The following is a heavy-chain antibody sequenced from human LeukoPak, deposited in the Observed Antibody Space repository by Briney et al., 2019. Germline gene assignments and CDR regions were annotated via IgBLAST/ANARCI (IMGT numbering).Heavy chain of an antibody. J-gene: IGHJ4*02. D-gene: IGHD6-13*01. CDR3: ARGLYSSTTYYFDY. CDR2: IKKDGSEK. CDR1: GFTSSSYW. Sequence: GGSLRLSCAVSGFTSSSYWMSWVREAPGRGLEWVANIKKDGSEKYYVDSVKGRFTISRDNAKNSLYLQMNSLRAEDTAVYFCARGLYSSTTYYFDYWDQGTLVTVSS. V-gene: IGHV3-7*03.